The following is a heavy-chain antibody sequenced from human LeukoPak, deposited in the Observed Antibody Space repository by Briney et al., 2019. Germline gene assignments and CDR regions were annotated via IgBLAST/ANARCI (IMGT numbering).Heavy chain of an antibody. V-gene: IGHV4-4*02. CDR1: GGSISSSKW. CDR3: AREAHAGKQQELDAREAASFDY. CDR2: IYQSWST. J-gene: IGHJ4*02. Sequence: SETLSLTCAVSGGSISSSKWWSWVRQPPGKGLEWIGEIYQSWSTNYNPTLESRIYISVDKSKNLFSLKLSSVTAADTAVYYWAREAHAGKQQELDAREAASFDYWGQGTLVTVSS. D-gene: IGHD6-13*01.